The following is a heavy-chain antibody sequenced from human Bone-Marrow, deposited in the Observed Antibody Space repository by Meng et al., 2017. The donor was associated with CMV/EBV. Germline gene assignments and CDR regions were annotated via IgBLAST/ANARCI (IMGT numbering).Heavy chain of an antibody. J-gene: IGHJ5*02. CDR1: GFTYGHYG. CDR3: AKRNYGDSVRWFDP. D-gene: IGHD4-17*01. CDR2: MSPNSGNT. Sequence: ASGFTYGHYGMAWVRQAPGKGLEWMGWMSPNSGNTGYAQNLQGRVAMTRDTSITTAYMELNSLTSEDTAVYYCAKRNYGDSVRWFDPWGLGTLVTVSS. V-gene: IGHV1-8*02.